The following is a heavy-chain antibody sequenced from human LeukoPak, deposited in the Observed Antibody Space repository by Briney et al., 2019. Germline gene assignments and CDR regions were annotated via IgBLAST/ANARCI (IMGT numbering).Heavy chain of an antibody. J-gene: IGHJ6*02. CDR1: GFTFDDYA. D-gene: IGHD3-22*01. CDR3: AKGRGLLRESGSYYYYGMDV. V-gene: IGHV3-9*01. Sequence: GGSLRLSCAASGFTFDDYAMHWVRQAPGKGLEWVSGISWNSGSIGYADSVKGRFTISRDNAKNSLYLQMNSLRAEDTALYYCAKGRGLLRESGSYYYYGMDVWGQGTTVTVSS. CDR2: ISWNSGSI.